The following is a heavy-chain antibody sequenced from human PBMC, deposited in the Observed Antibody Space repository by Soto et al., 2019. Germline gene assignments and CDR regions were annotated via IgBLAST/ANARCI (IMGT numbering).Heavy chain of an antibody. V-gene: IGHV4-39*01. CDR1: IISASGSSY. J-gene: IGHJ3*02. CDR2: IYYSGNT. CDR3: ARQLTGKNTGAFDI. D-gene: IGHD3-10*01. Sequence: QLQLQESGPGLLKTSETLPLTCTGSIISASGSSYWGWIRLPPGKGLEWIGSIYYSGNTYYNPYLKSRVTISIDTSKNHSALTLSAGTAADTAVYYCARQLTGKNTGAFDIWGQGTLVTVSS.